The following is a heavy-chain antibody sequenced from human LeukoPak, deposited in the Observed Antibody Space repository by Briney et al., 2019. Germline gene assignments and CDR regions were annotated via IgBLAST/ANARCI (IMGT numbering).Heavy chain of an antibody. Sequence: SKTLSLTCTVSGASFSDFYWSWIRQSPGRGLEWIGYVSDSGGTSYNPSFKSRVTLSVDTSKNQFFLNLNSVTAADTAVYYCARHASGWVGELDYWGQGTLVTVSS. CDR3: ARHASGWVGELDY. V-gene: IGHV4-59*08. CDR1: GASFSDFY. CDR2: VSDSGGT. D-gene: IGHD6-19*01. J-gene: IGHJ4*02.